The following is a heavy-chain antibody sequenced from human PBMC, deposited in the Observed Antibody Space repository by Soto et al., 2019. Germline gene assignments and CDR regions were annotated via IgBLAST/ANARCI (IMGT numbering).Heavy chain of an antibody. CDR1: GYTFTSYD. V-gene: IGHV1-8*01. CDR3: AREGGYSSSWPLPQDDY. Sequence: GASVKVSCKASGYTFTSYDINWVRQATGQGLEWMGWMNPNSGNTGYAQKFQGRVTMTRNTSISTAYMELSSLRSEDTAVYYCAREGGYSSSWPLPQDDYWGQGTLVTVSS. CDR2: MNPNSGNT. D-gene: IGHD6-13*01. J-gene: IGHJ4*02.